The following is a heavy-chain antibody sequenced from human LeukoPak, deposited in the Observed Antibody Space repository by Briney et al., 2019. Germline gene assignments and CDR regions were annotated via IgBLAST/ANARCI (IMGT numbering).Heavy chain of an antibody. CDR2: IYYSGST. J-gene: IGHJ4*02. V-gene: IGHV4-34*01. CDR1: GGSFSGYY. Sequence: SETLSLTCAVYGGSFSGYYWSWIRQPPGKGLEWIGSIYYSGSTYYNPSLKSRVTISVDTSKNQFSLKLSSVTAADTAVYYCARVYDSSGYYYAHIDYWGQGTLVTVSS. CDR3: ARVYDSSGYYYAHIDY. D-gene: IGHD3-22*01.